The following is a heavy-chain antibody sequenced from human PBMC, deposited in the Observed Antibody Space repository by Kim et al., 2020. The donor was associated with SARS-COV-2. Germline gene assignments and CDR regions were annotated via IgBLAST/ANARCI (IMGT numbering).Heavy chain of an antibody. Sequence: ASVKVSCKASGYTFIGFYMHWVRQAPGQGLEWMGWINPNSGGTNYAQKFQGRVTMTRDTSISTAYMELNRLRSDDTAIYYCASGTGISVAGTENYFDYWGQGTLVTVSS. D-gene: IGHD6-19*01. CDR1: GYTFIGFY. J-gene: IGHJ4*02. CDR2: INPNSGGT. V-gene: IGHV1-2*02. CDR3: ASGTGISVAGTENYFDY.